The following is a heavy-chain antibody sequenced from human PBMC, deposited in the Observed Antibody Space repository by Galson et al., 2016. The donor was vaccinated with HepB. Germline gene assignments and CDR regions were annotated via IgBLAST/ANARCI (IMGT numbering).Heavy chain of an antibody. V-gene: IGHV4-39*07. D-gene: IGHD1-26*01. J-gene: IGHJ4*02. CDR2: VYYSGST. CDR3: ARGLAAAWESLAY. Sequence: ETLSLTCTVSGGSISSSHYYCGWIRQPPGKGLEWIGNVYYSGSTYYNPSLKSRLIISVDTSKNQFSLKLTSVTAADTAVYYCARGLAAAWESLAYWGQGTLVIVSS. CDR1: GGSISSSHYY.